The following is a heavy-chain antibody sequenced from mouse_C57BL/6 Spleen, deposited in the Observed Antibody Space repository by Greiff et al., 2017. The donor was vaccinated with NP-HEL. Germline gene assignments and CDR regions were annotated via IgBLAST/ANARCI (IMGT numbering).Heavy chain of an antibody. Sequence: QVQLKESGAELVKPGASVKISCKASGYAFSSYWMNWVKQRPGKGLEWIGQIYPGDGDTNYNGKFKGKATLTADKSSSTAYMQLSSLTSEDSAVYFCARKRIYDGYPYFDVWGTGTTVTVSS. V-gene: IGHV1-80*01. CDR2: IYPGDGDT. CDR1: GYAFSSYW. CDR3: ARKRIYDGYPYFDV. D-gene: IGHD2-3*01. J-gene: IGHJ1*03.